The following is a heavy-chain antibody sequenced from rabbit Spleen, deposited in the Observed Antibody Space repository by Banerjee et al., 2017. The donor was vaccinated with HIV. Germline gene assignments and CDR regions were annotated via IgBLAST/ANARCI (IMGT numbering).Heavy chain of an antibody. J-gene: IGHJ6*01. CDR3: ARDAAGHGGRANAADL. V-gene: IGHV1S47*01. D-gene: IGHD6-1*01. CDR2: IEPIFGNT. Sequence: QEQVVESGGGLVQPGGSLKLSCKASGFDFSNYGVSWVRQAPGKGLEWIGYIEPIFGNTYYANWVNGRFTISSHNAQNTPFLQMTSLTVADTATYFCARDAAGHGGRANAADLWGPGTLVTVS. CDR1: GFDFSNYG.